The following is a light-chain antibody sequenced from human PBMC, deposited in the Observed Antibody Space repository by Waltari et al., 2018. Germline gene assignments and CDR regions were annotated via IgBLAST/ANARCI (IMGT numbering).Light chain of an antibody. Sequence: QPVLTQPPSSSASAGESASLTCPLPSEMDVETYNIYWYQQKPGSPPRFLLYYYSDLDKGQGSGVPSRFSGSKDASANAGILLISGLQSEDEADYYCMIWPTNLGVFGGGTRLTVL. CDR3: MIWPTNLGV. CDR2: YYSDLDK. J-gene: IGLJ3*02. CDR1: SEMDVETYN. V-gene: IGLV5-37*01.